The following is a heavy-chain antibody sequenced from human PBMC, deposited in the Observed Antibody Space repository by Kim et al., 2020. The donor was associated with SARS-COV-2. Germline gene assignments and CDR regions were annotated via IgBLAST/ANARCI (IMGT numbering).Heavy chain of an antibody. CDR2: ISSSASTT. V-gene: IGHV3-48*03. D-gene: IGHD2-21*01. CDR1: GFTFSSYE. J-gene: IGHJ3*02. Sequence: GGSLRLSCAASGFTFSSYEMNWVRQAPGKGLEWVSYISSSASTTYYADSVKGRFTISRDNAKNSLYLQMNSLRAEDTAVYYCAREGHIRGGDAFDIWGQGTMVTVSS. CDR3: AREGHIRGGDAFDI.